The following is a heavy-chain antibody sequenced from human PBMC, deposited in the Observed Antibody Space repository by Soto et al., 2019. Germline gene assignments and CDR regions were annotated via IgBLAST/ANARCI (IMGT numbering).Heavy chain of an antibody. CDR1: GDSFSSYY. V-gene: IGHV4-59*08. CDR2: IYYSGST. D-gene: IGHD3-22*01. Sequence: QVQLQESGPGLVKPSETLSLTCTVSGDSFSSYYWSWIRQPPGKGLEWIGYIYYSGSTNYNPSLKRRVTISVHTSKNQFSLNLSSVTAADTAVYYCARFTPYDSSGYYLDYWGQGTLVTVSS. CDR3: ARFTPYDSSGYYLDY. J-gene: IGHJ4*02.